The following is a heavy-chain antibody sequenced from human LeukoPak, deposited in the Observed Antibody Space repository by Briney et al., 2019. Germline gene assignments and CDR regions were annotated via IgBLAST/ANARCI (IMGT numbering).Heavy chain of an antibody. CDR2: IYYSGST. J-gene: IGHJ3*02. CDR1: GGSISSYY. D-gene: IGHD1-14*01. V-gene: IGHV4-59*01. Sequence: PSETLSLTCTLSGGSISSYYWSWIRPPPGKGLEWIGYIYYSGSTNYNPSLKSRVTISVDTSKNQFSLRLSSVTAADTAVYYCARDNPPEAFDIWGQGTRVTVSS. CDR3: ARDNPPEAFDI.